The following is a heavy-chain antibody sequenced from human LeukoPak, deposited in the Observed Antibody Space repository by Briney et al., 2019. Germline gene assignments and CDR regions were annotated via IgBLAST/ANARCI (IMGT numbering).Heavy chain of an antibody. CDR1: GYTFNTHY. J-gene: IGHJ4*02. Sequence: ASVKVSCKASGYTFNTHYMHWVRQAPGQGLEWLGIINPSGGDTKYAQKFQGRVTLTRDKSTSTVYMELSSLTSDDTAVYYCARTYCAEDCSIRYFDYWGQGTLVTVSS. CDR2: INPSGGDT. V-gene: IGHV1-46*02. CDR3: ARTYCAEDCSIRYFDY. D-gene: IGHD2-21*02.